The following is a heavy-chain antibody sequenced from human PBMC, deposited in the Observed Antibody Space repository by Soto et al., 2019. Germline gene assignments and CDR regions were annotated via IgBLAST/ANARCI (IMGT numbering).Heavy chain of an antibody. Sequence: QVQLVESGGGVVQPGRSLRLSCEASGFIFSNYDMYWVRQGPGKGLEWVALMRSDGSNKYYVDSVKGRFTISRDNSKNMLVLQMDSLRAEDTAVYYCARAHISSEISMPQTFHHWGPGTLVTVSS. J-gene: IGHJ1*01. CDR3: ARAHISSEISMPQTFHH. D-gene: IGHD2-2*01. CDR2: MRSDGSNK. V-gene: IGHV3-33*08. CDR1: GFIFSNYD.